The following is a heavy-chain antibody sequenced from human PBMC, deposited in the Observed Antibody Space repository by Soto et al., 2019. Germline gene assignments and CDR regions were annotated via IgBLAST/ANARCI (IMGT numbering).Heavy chain of an antibody. Sequence: GGSLRLSCAASGFSVGGNHLTWVRQAPGKGLEWVAVIHTSGDTYYADSGQGRFTSSRDNSKNTLYLQMNSLRADDTAVYYCAKDGRGGSYYYYGMDVWGQGTTVTVSS. J-gene: IGHJ6*02. V-gene: IGHV3-66*03. CDR3: AKDGRGGSYYYYGMDV. CDR1: GFSVGGNH. CDR2: IHTSGDT.